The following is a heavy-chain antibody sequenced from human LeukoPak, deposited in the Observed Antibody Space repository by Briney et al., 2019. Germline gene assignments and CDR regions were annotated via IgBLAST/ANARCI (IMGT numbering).Heavy chain of an antibody. CDR3: ARSLGGGDWYFDY. CDR2: ISYDGRNK. D-gene: IGHD2-21*01. CDR1: GFTFSTYA. Sequence: GGSLRLSCAASGFTFSTYAMHWARQAPGKGPEWVAVISYDGRNKYYADSVKGRFTISRDNSKNTLYLQMDSLRAEDTAMYYCARSLGGGDWYFDYWGQGTLVTVSS. V-gene: IGHV3-30*04. J-gene: IGHJ4*02.